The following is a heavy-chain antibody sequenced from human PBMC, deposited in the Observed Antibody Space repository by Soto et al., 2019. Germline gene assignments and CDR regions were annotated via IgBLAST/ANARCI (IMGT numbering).Heavy chain of an antibody. CDR3: ARKSSSSSWFDP. CDR2: ISGYNGNT. D-gene: IGHD6-6*01. Sequence: ASVKVSCKASGYTFSNFGLSWVRQAPGQGLEWMGWISGYNGNTNSAERFQGRVTMTTDTSTSTAYMEVRSLTSDDTAVYYCARKSSSSSWFDPWGQGTLVTVS. CDR1: GYTFSNFG. J-gene: IGHJ5*02. V-gene: IGHV1-18*01.